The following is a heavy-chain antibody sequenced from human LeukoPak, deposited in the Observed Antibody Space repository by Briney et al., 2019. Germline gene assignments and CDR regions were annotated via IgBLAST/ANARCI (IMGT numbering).Heavy chain of an antibody. V-gene: IGHV3-30*18. CDR3: AKPVLRFLEWLLPPHWFDP. CDR1: GFTFSSYG. D-gene: IGHD3-3*01. J-gene: IGHJ5*02. CDR2: MSYDGTNK. Sequence: GGSLRLSCAASGFTFSSYGMHWVCQAPGKGLEWVAVMSYDGTNKYYADSVKGRFTISRDNSKNTLFLQMNSLRAEDTAVYYCAKPVLRFLEWLLPPHWFDPWGQGTLVTVSS.